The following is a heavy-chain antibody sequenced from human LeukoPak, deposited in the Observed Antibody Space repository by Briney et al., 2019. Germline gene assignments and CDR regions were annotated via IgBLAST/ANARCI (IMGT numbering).Heavy chain of an antibody. CDR1: GFTFSSYS. CDR3: ASFDYYYYYMDV. CDR2: ISSSSSTI. V-gene: IGHV3-48*04. Sequence: GGSLRLSCAASGFTFSSYSMNWVRQAPGKGLEWVSYISSSSSTIYYADSVKGRLTISRDNAKNSLYLQMNSLRAEDTAVYYCASFDYYYYYMDVWGKGTTVTVSS. J-gene: IGHJ6*03.